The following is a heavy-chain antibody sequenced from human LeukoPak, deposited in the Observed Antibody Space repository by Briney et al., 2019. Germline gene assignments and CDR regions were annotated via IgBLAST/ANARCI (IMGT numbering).Heavy chain of an antibody. CDR1: GFTFSSYT. D-gene: IGHD5-24*01. V-gene: IGHV3-30*01. CDR3: ARGSRWLQLGPFDY. J-gene: IGHJ4*02. CDR2: MSSDGGDK. Sequence: GGSLRLSWAASGFTFSSYTMHWVRQAPGKGLEWVAVMSSDGGDKYYAESVKGRFTISRDNSRTTVYLQMNSLRAEDTAVYYCARGSRWLQLGPFDYWGQGTLVTVSS.